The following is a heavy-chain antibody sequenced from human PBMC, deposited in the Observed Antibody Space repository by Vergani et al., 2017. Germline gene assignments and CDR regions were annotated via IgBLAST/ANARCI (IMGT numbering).Heavy chain of an antibody. V-gene: IGHV4-34*02. J-gene: IGHJ4*02. CDR3: ASRRPRLNLGSKSNAGTFDS. CDR1: GGSLSGYF. Sequence: QVHLQQRGAGVLKPSETLSLTCGVIGGSLSGYFWSWIRQSPGRGLEWLGEIPAIGSAKYSPSATSRVTISVDTSRGEFTLTVTSVTASDTGLYFCASRRPRLNLGSKSNAGTFDSWGQGTLVTVSS. CDR2: IPAIGSA. D-gene: IGHD3-10*01.